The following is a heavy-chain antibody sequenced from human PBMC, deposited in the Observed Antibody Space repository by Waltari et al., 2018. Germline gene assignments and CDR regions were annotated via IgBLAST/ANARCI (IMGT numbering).Heavy chain of an antibody. CDR3: ARAEDSVVVVAATGWFDP. J-gene: IGHJ5*02. CDR1: GYTFTGYY. V-gene: IGHV1-2*06. D-gene: IGHD2-15*01. Sequence: QVQLVQSGAEVKKPGASVKVSCKASGYTFTGYYMHWVRQAPGQGLEWRGRINPNSGGTNYAQKLQCRGAMTRDTSISTAYMELSRLRSDDTAVYYCARAEDSVVVVAATGWFDPWGQGTLVTVSS. CDR2: INPNSGGT.